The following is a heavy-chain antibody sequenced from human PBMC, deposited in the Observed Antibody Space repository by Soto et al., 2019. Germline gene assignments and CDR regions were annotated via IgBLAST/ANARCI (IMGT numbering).Heavy chain of an antibody. CDR3: ARGDVVVPAAILPVTYYFDY. J-gene: IGHJ4*02. D-gene: IGHD2-2*02. Sequence: TQALTCTVSGGAIRGGDDYLSWISQPPGKGLEWIGYIYYSGSTYYNPSLKSRVTISVDTSKNQFSLKLSSVTAADTAVYYCARGDVVVPAAILPVTYYFDYWGQGTLVTVS. CDR2: IYYSGST. CDR1: GGAIRGGDDY. V-gene: IGHV4-30-4*01.